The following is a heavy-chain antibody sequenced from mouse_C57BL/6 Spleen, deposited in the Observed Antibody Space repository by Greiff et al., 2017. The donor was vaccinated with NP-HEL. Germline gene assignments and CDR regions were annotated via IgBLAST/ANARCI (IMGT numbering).Heavy chain of an antibody. Sequence: VQLQQSGAELVRPGTSVKVSCKASGYAFTNYLIEWVKQRPGQGLEWIGVINPGSGGTNYNEKFKGKATLTADKSSSTAYMQLSSLTSEDSAVYSCARSGTVDYWGQGTTLTVSS. CDR2: INPGSGGT. D-gene: IGHD4-1*01. CDR1: GYAFTNYL. J-gene: IGHJ2*01. V-gene: IGHV1-54*01. CDR3: ARSGTVDY.